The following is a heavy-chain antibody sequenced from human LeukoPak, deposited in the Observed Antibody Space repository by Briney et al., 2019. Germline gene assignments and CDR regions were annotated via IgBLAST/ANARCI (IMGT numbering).Heavy chain of an antibody. CDR2: IWSDGSNK. J-gene: IGHJ6*02. D-gene: IGHD1-1*01. CDR3: ARLGWNEDYGMDV. V-gene: IGHV3-33*01. CDR1: GFTFSNYG. Sequence: PGTSLRLSCVGSGFTFSNYGMHWVRQAPGKGLEWVAVIWSDGSNKYYADSVQGRFTISRDNSKNTVYLQMNSLRVGDTAVYFCARLGWNEDYGMDVWGQGTTVTVSS.